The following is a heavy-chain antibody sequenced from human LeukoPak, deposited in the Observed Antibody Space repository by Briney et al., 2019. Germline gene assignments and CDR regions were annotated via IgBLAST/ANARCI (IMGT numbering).Heavy chain of an antibody. V-gene: IGHV1-8*01. Sequence: AVSVKVSCKASGYTFTSYDINWVRQATGQGLEWMGWMNPNSGNTGYAQKFPGRVTMTRNTSISTAYMELSSLRSEDTAVYYCARPPPGPYYYYYGMDVWGQGTTVTVSS. CDR1: GYTFTSYD. J-gene: IGHJ6*02. CDR3: ARPPPGPYYYYYGMDV. CDR2: MNPNSGNT.